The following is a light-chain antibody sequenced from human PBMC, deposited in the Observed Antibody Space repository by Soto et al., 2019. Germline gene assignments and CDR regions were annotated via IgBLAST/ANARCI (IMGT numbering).Light chain of an antibody. Sequence: QSALTQPASVSGSPGQSITISCTGTSSDVGGHNSVSWYRQDPGKAPKLMIYDVSNRPSGVSDRFSGSKSGNTASRTISGLQIEDEADYYCSSFTSSVTYVFGTGTKVTVL. CDR2: DVS. V-gene: IGLV2-14*01. CDR1: SSDVGGHNS. CDR3: SSFTSSVTYV. J-gene: IGLJ1*01.